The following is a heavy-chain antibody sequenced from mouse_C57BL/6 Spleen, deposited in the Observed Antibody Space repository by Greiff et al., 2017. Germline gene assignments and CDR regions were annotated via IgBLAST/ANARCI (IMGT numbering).Heavy chain of an antibody. CDR1: GYTFTSYW. J-gene: IGHJ4*01. D-gene: IGHD2-5*01. CDR3: ARGVYSNYGDYAMDY. CDR2: INPSSGYT. V-gene: IGHV1-7*01. Sequence: VQGVESGAELAKPGASAKLSCKASGYTFTSYWMHWVKQRPGQGLEWIGYINPSSGYTKYNQKFKDKATLTADKSSSTAYMQLSSLTYEDSAVYYCARGVYSNYGDYAMDYWGQGTSVTVSS.